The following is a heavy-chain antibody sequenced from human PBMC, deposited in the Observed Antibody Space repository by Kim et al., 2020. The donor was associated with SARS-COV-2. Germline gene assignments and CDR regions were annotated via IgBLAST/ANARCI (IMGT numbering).Heavy chain of an antibody. Sequence: ADSVKGRFTISRDNAKNSLYLQMNSLRAEDTAVYYCARDSFLPGRGYFDYWGQGTLVTVSS. J-gene: IGHJ4*02. V-gene: IGHV3-11*04. CDR3: ARDSFLPGRGYFDY. D-gene: IGHD3-16*01.